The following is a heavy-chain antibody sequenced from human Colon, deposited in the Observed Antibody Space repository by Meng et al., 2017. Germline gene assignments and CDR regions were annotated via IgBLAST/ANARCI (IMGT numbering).Heavy chain of an antibody. CDR3: ARDRVPGKY. CDR1: GGSVSSGTYY. CDR2: IYYSGTT. J-gene: IGHJ4*02. D-gene: IGHD1-14*01. V-gene: IGHV4-61*01. Sequence: QVALQESGPGLVRPSETLSLTCTVSGGSVSSGTYYWSWIRQPPGKGLEWIGCIYYSGTTNYNPSLKSRVTISVDTSKNQFSLKLSSVTPADTAVYFCARDRVPGKYWGQGTLVTVSS.